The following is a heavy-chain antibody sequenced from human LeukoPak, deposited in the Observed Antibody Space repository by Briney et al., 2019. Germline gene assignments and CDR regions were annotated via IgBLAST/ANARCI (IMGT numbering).Heavy chain of an antibody. D-gene: IGHD3-16*02. CDR3: AKEESSSFYFGY. Sequence: GGSLRLSCAASGFTFSSYAMSWVRQAPGKGLEWVSAISGSGGSTYSADSVKGRFTISRDNSKSTLYLQMNSLRAEDTAVFYWAKEESSSFYFGYWGQETLVTVSS. V-gene: IGHV3-23*01. CDR1: GFTFSSYA. CDR2: ISGSGGST. J-gene: IGHJ4*02.